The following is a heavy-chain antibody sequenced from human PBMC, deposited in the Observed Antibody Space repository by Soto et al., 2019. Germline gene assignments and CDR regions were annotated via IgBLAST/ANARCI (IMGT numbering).Heavy chain of an antibody. CDR2: IWYDGTNK. V-gene: IGHV3-33*01. D-gene: IGHD6-13*01. J-gene: IGHJ3*02. CDR3: ARDIGDQTSRWTDAFDI. CDR1: GFTFSSYG. Sequence: PGGSLRLSCGASGFTFSSYGMHWVRQAPGKGLEWVAVIWYDGTNKYYVDSVKGRFTISKDNSKNTLYLQMNSLRAEDTAIYYCARDIGDQTSRWTDAFDIWGQGTMVTVSS.